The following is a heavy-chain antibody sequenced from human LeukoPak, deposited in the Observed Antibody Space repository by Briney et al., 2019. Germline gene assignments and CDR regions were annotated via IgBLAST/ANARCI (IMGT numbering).Heavy chain of an antibody. V-gene: IGHV4-59*08. CDR1: GGSISSYY. D-gene: IGHD2-21*02. CDR3: ARRAICGGDCYTDY. CDR2: IYYSGST. Sequence: PSETLSLTCTVSGGSISSYYWSWIRQPPGKGLEWIGYIYYSGSTNYNSSLKSRVTISVDTSKNQFSLKLSSVTAADTAVYYCARRAICGGDCYTDYWGQGTLVTVSS. J-gene: IGHJ4*02.